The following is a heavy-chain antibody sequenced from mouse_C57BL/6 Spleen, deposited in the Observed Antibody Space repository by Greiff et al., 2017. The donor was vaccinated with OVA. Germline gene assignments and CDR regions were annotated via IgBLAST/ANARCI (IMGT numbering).Heavy chain of an antibody. CDR3: ARRGYDDWYFDV. V-gene: IGHV1-76*01. D-gene: IGHD2-2*01. CDR2: IYPGSGNT. CDR1: GYTFTDYY. Sequence: VKLVESGAELVRPGASVKLSCKASGYTFTDYYINWVKQRPGQGLEWIARIYPGSGNTYYNEKFKGKATLTAEKSSSTAYMQLSSLTSEDSAVYFCARRGYDDWYFDVWGTGTTVTVSS. J-gene: IGHJ1*03.